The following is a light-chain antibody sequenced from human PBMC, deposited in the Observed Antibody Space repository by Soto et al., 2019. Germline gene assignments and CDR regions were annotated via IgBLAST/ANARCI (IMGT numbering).Light chain of an antibody. Sequence: DIQMTQSPSTLSASVGDRVTISCRASESISIWLAWYQQKPGKAPKVLIYDASNLEGGVPSSFSGSGSGTEFTLTISSLQPDDVATYYCQQYNSYGWTFGQGTKVEI. CDR2: DAS. CDR1: ESISIW. CDR3: QQYNSYGWT. J-gene: IGKJ1*01. V-gene: IGKV1-5*01.